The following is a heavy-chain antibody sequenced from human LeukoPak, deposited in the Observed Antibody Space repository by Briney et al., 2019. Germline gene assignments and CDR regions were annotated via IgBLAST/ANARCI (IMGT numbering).Heavy chain of an antibody. D-gene: IGHD6-25*01. J-gene: IGHJ4*02. CDR1: GYTFTNYG. V-gene: IGHV1-18*01. CDR2: ISAYNGKT. CDR3: ARDQSLVAYSSAWFDY. Sequence: ASVKVSCKASGYTFTNYGISWVRQAPGQGLGWMGWISAYNGKTDYAQNLQGRVTMTTDTLTSTAYMELRSLRSEDTAVYYCARDQSLVAYSSAWFDYWGQGTPVTVSS.